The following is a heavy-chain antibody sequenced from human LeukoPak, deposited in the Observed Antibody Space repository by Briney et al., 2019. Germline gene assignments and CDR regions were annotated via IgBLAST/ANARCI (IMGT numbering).Heavy chain of an antibody. Sequence: ASVKVSCKASGYTFTSYGISWVRQAPGQGLEWMGWIIAYNGNTNYAQKLQGRVTMTTDTSTSTAYMELRSLRSDDTAVYYCARDPPGCSGGSCYHPIDYWGQGTLVTVSS. J-gene: IGHJ4*02. V-gene: IGHV1-18*01. D-gene: IGHD2-15*01. CDR2: IIAYNGNT. CDR1: GYTFTSYG. CDR3: ARDPPGCSGGSCYHPIDY.